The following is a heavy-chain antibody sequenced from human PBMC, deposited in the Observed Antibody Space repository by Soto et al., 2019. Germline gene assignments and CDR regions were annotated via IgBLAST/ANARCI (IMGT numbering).Heavy chain of an antibody. CDR3: ARIMRHLGYCSGGSCLVDY. CDR2: IKKDGSEK. D-gene: IGHD2-15*01. Sequence: EVQLVESGGGLVQPGGSLRLSCAASGFTFSSYWMSWVRQAPGKGLEWVANIKKDGSEKYYVDSVKGRFTISRDNAKNSLYLQMNSLRAEDTAVYYCARIMRHLGYCSGGSCLVDYWGQGTLVTVSS. J-gene: IGHJ4*02. CDR1: GFTFSSYW. V-gene: IGHV3-7*01.